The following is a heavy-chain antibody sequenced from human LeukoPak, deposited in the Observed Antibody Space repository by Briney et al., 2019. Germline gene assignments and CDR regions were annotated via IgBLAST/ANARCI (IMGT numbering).Heavy chain of an antibody. CDR1: GGSFSGYY. CDR2: INHSGST. V-gene: IGHV4-34*01. J-gene: IGHJ3*02. D-gene: IGHD6-19*01. Sequence: SETLSLTCAVYGGSFSGYYWSWIRQPPGKGLEWIGEINHSGSTNYNPSLKSRVTISVDTSKNQFSLKLSSVTAADTAVYYCARPLRGSGWDDAFDIWGQGTMVTASS. CDR3: ARPLRGSGWDDAFDI.